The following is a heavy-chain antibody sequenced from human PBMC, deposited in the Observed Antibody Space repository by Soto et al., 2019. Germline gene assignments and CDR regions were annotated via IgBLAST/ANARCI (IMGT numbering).Heavy chain of an antibody. J-gene: IGHJ4*02. D-gene: IGHD2-15*01. V-gene: IGHV3-23*01. Sequence: DVQWWESGGGLVQPDGSLRLSCAASGFTFSSYAMGWVRQGPGKGLEWVAVVSIGGSTHYADSVRGRFTISRDNSKNTLSLQMNSLTAEDTAVYFCAKRRGAGGHFDYWGQGALVTVSS. CDR1: GFTFSSYA. CDR3: AKRRGAGGHFDY. CDR2: VSIGGST.